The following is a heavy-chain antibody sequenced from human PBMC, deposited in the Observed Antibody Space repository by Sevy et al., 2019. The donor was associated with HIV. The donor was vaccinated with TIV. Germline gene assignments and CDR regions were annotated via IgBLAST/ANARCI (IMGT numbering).Heavy chain of an antibody. CDR1: GFTFSSYW. V-gene: IGHV3-74*01. Sequence: GGSLRLSCAASGFTFSSYWMHWVRQAPGKGLVWVSRIKTDGSDTSYADPVKGRFTISRDNTKNTLYLQMNSLRAEDTAVYYCARRPTDQSGSYWFDPWGQGTLVTVSS. J-gene: IGHJ5*02. CDR2: IKTDGSDT. CDR3: ARRPTDQSGSYWFDP. D-gene: IGHD1-26*01.